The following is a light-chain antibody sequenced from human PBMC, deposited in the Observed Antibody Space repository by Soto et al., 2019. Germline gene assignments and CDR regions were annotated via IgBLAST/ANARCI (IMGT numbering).Light chain of an antibody. CDR3: QQRSDWPIT. Sequence: MTQSPATLSASPADSATLSCSASHRVSSYLAWYQQKPGQAPRLLIYDVSTRATGIPARFSGSGSGTDFTLTITSLEPEDFAVYSCQQRSDWPITFGQGTRLEIK. V-gene: IGKV3-11*01. CDR1: HRVSSY. CDR2: DVS. J-gene: IGKJ5*01.